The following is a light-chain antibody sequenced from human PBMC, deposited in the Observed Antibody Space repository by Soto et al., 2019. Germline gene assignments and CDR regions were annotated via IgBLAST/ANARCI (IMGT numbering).Light chain of an antibody. Sequence: IELTQSAGTLSLSPGESATLSCRASQRVXSRYLAWYQQKPGQAPRLLXFGASSRDTGIQDRFSGSGSGTDFTLTISRLESEDLAVYYCQQYGSSPITFGQGTRLEI. CDR2: GAS. V-gene: IGKV3-20*01. J-gene: IGKJ5*01. CDR1: QRVXSRY. CDR3: QQYGSSPIT.